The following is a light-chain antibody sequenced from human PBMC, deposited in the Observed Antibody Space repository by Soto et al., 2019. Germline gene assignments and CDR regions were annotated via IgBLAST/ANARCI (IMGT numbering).Light chain of an antibody. J-gene: IGKJ5*01. V-gene: IGKV1-9*01. CDR1: QGLSTY. Sequence: IQLPQSPSSLSASVGDRVTITCRSSQGLSTYLAWYQHKPGTAPKLLIYAASTLQSGVPSRFSGSGSGTDFTLTISLLQPEDFATYYCQQHNSSPITIGQGTRLEIK. CDR3: QQHNSSPIT. CDR2: AAS.